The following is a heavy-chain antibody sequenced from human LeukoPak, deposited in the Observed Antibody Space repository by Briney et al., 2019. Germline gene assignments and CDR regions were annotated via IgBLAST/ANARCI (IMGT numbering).Heavy chain of an antibody. V-gene: IGHV4-61*02. CDR3: ARDRSGYWFDP. Sequence: SQTLSLTCTVSGGSISSGSYYWSWIRQPAGKGPEWIGRIYTSGSTNYNPSLKSRVTISVDTSKNQFSLKLSSVTAADTAVYYCARDRSGYWFDPWGQGTLVTVSS. D-gene: IGHD3-3*01. CDR1: GGSISSGSYY. CDR2: IYTSGST. J-gene: IGHJ5*02.